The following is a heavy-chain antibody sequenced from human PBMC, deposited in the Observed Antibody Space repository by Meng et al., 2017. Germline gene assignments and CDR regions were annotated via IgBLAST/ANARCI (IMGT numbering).Heavy chain of an antibody. D-gene: IGHD4-17*01. CDR3: ARSPLRLPEAASYLSTVTTLFDY. J-gene: IGHJ4*02. Sequence: GESLKISCAASGFTFSSYGMHWVRQAPGKGLEWVAVIWYDGSNKYYADSVKGRFTISRDNSKNTLYLQMNSLRAEDTAVYYCARSPLRLPEAASYLSTVTTLFDYWGQGTLVTVSS. V-gene: IGHV3-33*01. CDR2: IWYDGSNK. CDR1: GFTFSSYG.